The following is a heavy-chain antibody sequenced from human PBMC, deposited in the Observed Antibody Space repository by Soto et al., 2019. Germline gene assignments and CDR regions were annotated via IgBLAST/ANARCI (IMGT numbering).Heavy chain of an antibody. CDR1: RVSINNHY. V-gene: IGHV4-59*11. CDR2: IYYTGST. CDR3: ARAVCGRHLGY. J-gene: IGHJ4*01. Sequence: PSETLSLTCTVSRVSINNHYWTWIRRPPGKRLEWIGAIYYTGSTTYNPSLRSRVTFSVDRSKNEFSLSLTSVTAADTAVSFCARAVCGRHLGYWHQESRVAVSS. D-gene: IGHD2-21*01.